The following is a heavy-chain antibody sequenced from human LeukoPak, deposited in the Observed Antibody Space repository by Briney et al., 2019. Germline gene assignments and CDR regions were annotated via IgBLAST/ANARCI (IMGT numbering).Heavy chain of an antibody. V-gene: IGHV4-4*09. CDR2: IYHSGNT. Sequence: SETLSLTCTVSGASMSSNYWSWLRQPPGKGLEWFGYIYHSGNTNYSPSLESRVTMSVDESKNQFSLRVHFVSAADTAVYYCASTRRAAVAGRFDSWGQGTLVTVSS. CDR3: ASTRRAAVAGRFDS. J-gene: IGHJ4*02. CDR1: GASMSSNY. D-gene: IGHD6-19*01.